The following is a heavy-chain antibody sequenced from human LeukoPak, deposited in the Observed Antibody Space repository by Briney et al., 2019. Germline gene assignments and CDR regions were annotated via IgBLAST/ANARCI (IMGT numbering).Heavy chain of an antibody. CDR2: IIPILGIA. D-gene: IGHD3-3*01. Sequence: ASVKVSCKASGGTFSSYAISWVRQAPGQGLEWMGRIIPILGIANYAQKFQGRVTITADKSTSTAYMELSSLRSEDTAVYYCARGGPALRFLEWLLLDYGAQGTLVTVS. CDR3: ARGGPALRFLEWLLLDY. J-gene: IGHJ4*02. CDR1: GGTFSSYA. V-gene: IGHV1-69*04.